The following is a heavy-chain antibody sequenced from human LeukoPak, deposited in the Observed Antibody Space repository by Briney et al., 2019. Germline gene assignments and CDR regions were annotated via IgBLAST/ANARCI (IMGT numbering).Heavy chain of an antibody. D-gene: IGHD1-14*01. CDR3: ARVRRAKRQNRYYFYYYMDV. CDR1: GFAFSSYW. CDR2: IKEDGSEK. V-gene: IGHV3-7*01. J-gene: IGHJ6*03. Sequence: PGGSLRLSCAASGFAFSSYWMNWVRQAPGKGLEWVANIKEDGSEKYYVDSVKGRFTISRDNAKNSLYLQMNSLRAEDTAVYFCARVRRAKRQNRYYFYYYMDVWGKGTTVTVSS.